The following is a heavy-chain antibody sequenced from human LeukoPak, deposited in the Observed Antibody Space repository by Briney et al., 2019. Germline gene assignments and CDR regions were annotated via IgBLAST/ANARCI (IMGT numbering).Heavy chain of an antibody. D-gene: IGHD5-24*01. CDR2: IYYSGST. J-gene: IGHJ4*02. CDR1: GGSISSYY. V-gene: IGHV4-59*01. Sequence: PSETLSLTCTVSGGSISSYYWSWIRQPPGKGLEWIGYIYYSGSTNYNPSLKSRVTLSVGTSKNQFSLELRSVTAADTAVYYCAREVADGYNQRYFDYWGQGTLVTVSS. CDR3: AREVADGYNQRYFDY.